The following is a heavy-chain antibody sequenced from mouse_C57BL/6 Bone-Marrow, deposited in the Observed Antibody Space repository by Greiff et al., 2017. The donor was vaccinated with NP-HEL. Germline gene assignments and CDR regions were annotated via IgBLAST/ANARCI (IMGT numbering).Heavy chain of an antibody. J-gene: IGHJ3*01. CDR2: IYPRDGST. Sequence: VQLQQSGPELVKPGASVKLSCKASGYTFTSYGINWVKQRPGQGLEWIGWIYPRDGSTKYNEKFKGKATLTVDTSSSTASMELHSLTSEDSAVYYCAREGSYGHWGQGTLVTVSA. CDR3: AREGSYGH. D-gene: IGHD1-1*02. V-gene: IGHV1-85*01. CDR1: GYTFTSYG.